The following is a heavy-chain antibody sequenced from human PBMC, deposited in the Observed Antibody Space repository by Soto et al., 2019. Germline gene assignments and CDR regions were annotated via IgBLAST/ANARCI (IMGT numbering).Heavy chain of an antibody. D-gene: IGHD2-8*02. J-gene: IGHJ3*02. V-gene: IGHV3-23*01. Sequence: GGSLRLSCAVSGFICSSYDMSWVRQAPGKGLGWVSTILVGGSTHYEDSVKGRFTISRDTSKNTVYLQMNSLTAGDTAFYYCAKATATGGGAFEIYGQGTMVTVSS. CDR1: GFICSSYD. CDR3: AKATATGGGAFEI. CDR2: ILVGGST.